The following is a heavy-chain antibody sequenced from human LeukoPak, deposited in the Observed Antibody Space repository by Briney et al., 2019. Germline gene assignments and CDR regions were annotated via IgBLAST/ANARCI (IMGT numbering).Heavy chain of an antibody. CDR1: GFTFSSYA. V-gene: IGHV3-23*01. CDR3: AKDQYGGNPQYYFDY. CDR2: ISGSGGNT. D-gene: IGHD4-23*01. J-gene: IGHJ4*02. Sequence: GGSLRLSCAASGFTFSSYAMSWVRQAPGKGLDWGSAISGSGGNTYYADSVKGRFTISRDNSKNTLYLQMNSLRAEDTAVYYCAKDQYGGNPQYYFDYWGQGTLVTVSS.